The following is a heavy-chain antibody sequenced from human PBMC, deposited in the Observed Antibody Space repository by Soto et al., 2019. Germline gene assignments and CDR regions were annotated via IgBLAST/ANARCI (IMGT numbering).Heavy chain of an antibody. V-gene: IGHV3-23*01. J-gene: IGHJ4*02. CDR2: ISGSGGST. Sequence: PGGSLRLSCAASGFTFSSYAMSWVRQAPGKGLEWVSAISGSGGSTYYADSVKGRFTISRDNSKNTLYQQMNSLRAEDTAVYYFAKDRPIPVVVVAAEYFDYWGQGTLVTVSS. CDR1: GFTFSSYA. D-gene: IGHD2-15*01. CDR3: AKDRPIPVVVVAAEYFDY.